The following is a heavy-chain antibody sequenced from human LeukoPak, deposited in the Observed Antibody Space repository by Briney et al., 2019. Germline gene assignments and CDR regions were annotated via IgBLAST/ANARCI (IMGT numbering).Heavy chain of an antibody. D-gene: IGHD4-17*01. CDR2: ISSSSSYI. CDR3: ARGSFYGDSEGYFDY. CDR1: GFTFSSYS. J-gene: IGHJ4*02. V-gene: IGHV3-21*01. Sequence: PGGSLRLSCAASGFTFSSYSMNWVRQAPGKGLEWVSSISSSSSYIYYADSVKGRFTISRDNAKSSLYLQMNSLRAEDTAVYYCARGSFYGDSEGYFDYWGQGTLVTVSS.